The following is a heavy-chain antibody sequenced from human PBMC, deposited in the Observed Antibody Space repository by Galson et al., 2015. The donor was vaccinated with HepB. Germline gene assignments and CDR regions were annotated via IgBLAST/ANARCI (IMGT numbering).Heavy chain of an antibody. CDR3: AKFRGMDIGEYHFDH. D-gene: IGHD2-2*03. Sequence: LRLSCAASGFTFSTFAMGWVRQAPGKGLEWVSTLHNDGVTTHIADSVRGRFTISRDNSENTLSLQMNSLGVEDTALYYCAKFRGMDIGEYHFDHWGQGTLVTVSS. CDR2: LHNDGVTT. V-gene: IGHV3-23*05. J-gene: IGHJ4*02. CDR1: GFTFSTFA.